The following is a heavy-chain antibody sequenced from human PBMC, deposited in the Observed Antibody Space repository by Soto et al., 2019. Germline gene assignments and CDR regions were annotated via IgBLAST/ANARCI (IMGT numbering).Heavy chain of an antibody. CDR1: GFTFSSYD. D-gene: IGHD1-26*01. CDR3: AKDSGYYHFDY. Sequence: EAQLLESGGGLVQPGGSLRLSCAASGFTFSSYDMSWVRQTPGRGPEWVLGISGSGGRTYYADSVKGRFTISRDNSKNTLHLQMNSLRAEDTAVYYCAKDSGYYHFDYWGQRTLIT. J-gene: IGHJ4*02. CDR2: ISGSGGRT. V-gene: IGHV3-23*01.